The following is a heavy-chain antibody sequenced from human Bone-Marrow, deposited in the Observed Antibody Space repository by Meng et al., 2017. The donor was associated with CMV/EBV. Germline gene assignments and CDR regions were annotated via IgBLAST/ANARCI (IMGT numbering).Heavy chain of an antibody. D-gene: IGHD2-2*01. Sequence: GGSLRLSCVASGFTFSNYYMSWVRQAPGKGLEWVANIKQRGSEAFYVDSVKGRFTISRDDAKNSLYLQMNSLTAEDTALYYCAREGVVVVPATMDDAFDVWGPGTRVTGSS. CDR1: GFTFSNYY. CDR3: AREGVVVVPATMDDAFDV. CDR2: IKQRGSEA. V-gene: IGHV3-7*01. J-gene: IGHJ3*01.